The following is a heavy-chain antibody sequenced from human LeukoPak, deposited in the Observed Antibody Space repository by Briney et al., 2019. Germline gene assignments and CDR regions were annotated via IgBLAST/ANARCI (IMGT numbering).Heavy chain of an antibody. V-gene: IGHV4-39*07. CDR1: GGSISSSSYY. J-gene: IGHJ5*02. D-gene: IGHD3-10*01. CDR2: IYYSGST. CDR3: ARDKAVRGVIMASWFDP. Sequence: SENLSLTCTVSGGSISSSSYYWGWIRQPPGKGLEWIGSIYYSGSTYYNPSLKSRVTISVDTSKNQFSLKLSSVTAADTAVYYCARDKAVRGVIMASWFDPWGQGTLVTVSS.